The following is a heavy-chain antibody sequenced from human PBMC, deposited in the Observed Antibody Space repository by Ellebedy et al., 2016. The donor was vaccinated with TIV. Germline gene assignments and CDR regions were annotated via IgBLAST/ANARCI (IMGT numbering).Heavy chain of an antibody. CDR2: IFYSGST. Sequence: MPSETLSLTCTVSGGSISRSTYYWGWIRQPPGKGLAWIGNIFYSGSTYYNPSLKSRVTISVDTPKNQFSLKLSSVTAADTAVYYCARSPWAPPYFDYWGQGTLVTVSS. CDR3: ARSPWAPPYFDY. J-gene: IGHJ4*02. V-gene: IGHV4-39*01. CDR1: GGSISRSTYY. D-gene: IGHD7-27*01.